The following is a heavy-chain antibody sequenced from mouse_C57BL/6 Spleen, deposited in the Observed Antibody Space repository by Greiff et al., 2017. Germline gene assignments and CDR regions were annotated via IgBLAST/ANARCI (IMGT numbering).Heavy chain of an antibody. Sequence: EVQRVESGGGLVKPGGSLKLSCAASGFTFSSYAMSWVRQTPEKRLEWVATISDGGSYTYYPDNVKGRFTISRDNAKNNLYLQMSHLKSEDTAMYYCARPYGSSYEFAYWGQGTLVTVSA. V-gene: IGHV5-4*01. CDR3: ARPYGSSYEFAY. D-gene: IGHD1-1*01. CDR2: ISDGGSYT. J-gene: IGHJ3*01. CDR1: GFTFSSYA.